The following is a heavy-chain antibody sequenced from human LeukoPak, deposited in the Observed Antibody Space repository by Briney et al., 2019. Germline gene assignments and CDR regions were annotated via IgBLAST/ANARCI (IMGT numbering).Heavy chain of an antibody. CDR3: ARGKRGYSSGWYPDY. D-gene: IGHD6-19*01. CDR1: GGSISSYY. Sequence: PSETLSLTCTVSGGSISSYYWSWIRQPPGKGLEWIGYIYYSGSTNYNPSLKSRVTISVDTSKNQFSLKLSSVTAADTAVHYCARGKRGYSSGWYPDYWGQGTLVTVSS. J-gene: IGHJ4*02. CDR2: IYYSGST. V-gene: IGHV4-59*01.